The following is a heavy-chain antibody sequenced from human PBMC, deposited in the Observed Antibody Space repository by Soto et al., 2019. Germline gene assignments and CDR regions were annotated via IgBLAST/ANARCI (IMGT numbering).Heavy chain of an antibody. V-gene: IGHV3-21*01. CDR3: ASPRRDGYNNVYYYYGMVV. CDR1: GFTFSNYN. J-gene: IGHJ6*02. D-gene: IGHD5-12*01. CDR2: ISSSSRYI. Sequence: EVQLVESGGGLVKPGGSLRLSCAASGFTFSNYNMNWVRQAAGKGLEWVSCISSSSRYIYYADSVKGRFTISRDNAKNPRCLQLTSLTAKDTAVYYCASPRRDGYNNVYYYYGMVVWGQGTTVTVAS.